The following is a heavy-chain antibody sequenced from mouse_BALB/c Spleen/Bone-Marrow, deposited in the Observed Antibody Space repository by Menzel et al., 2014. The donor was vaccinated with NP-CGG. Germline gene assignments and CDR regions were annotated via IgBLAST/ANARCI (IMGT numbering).Heavy chain of an antibody. V-gene: IGHV14-3*02. Sequence: DVKLVESGAELVKPGASVKLSCTASGFNIKDTYMHWVKQRPEQGLEWIGRIDPVNGNTKYDPKFQGKATITADTSSNTAYLRLSSLTSEDTAVYYCARYYYGFYFDYWGQGTTLTVSS. D-gene: IGHD1-1*01. CDR1: GFNIKDTY. CDR3: ARYYYGFYFDY. J-gene: IGHJ2*01. CDR2: IDPVNGNT.